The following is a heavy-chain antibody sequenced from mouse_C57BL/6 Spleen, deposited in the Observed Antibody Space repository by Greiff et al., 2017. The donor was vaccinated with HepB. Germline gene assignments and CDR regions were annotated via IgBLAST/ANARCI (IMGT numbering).Heavy chain of an antibody. D-gene: IGHD1-1*01. CDR2: FHPYNDDT. CDR1: GYTFTTYP. Sequence: VQLQQSGPELVKPGASVKMSCKASGYTFTTYPIEWMKQNHGKSLEWIGNFHPYNDDTKYNEKFKGKATLTVEKSSSTVYLELSRLTSDDSAVYYCARGGGYYGSSYVRGYFDYWGQGTTLTVSS. V-gene: IGHV1-47*01. CDR3: ARGGGYYGSSYVRGYFDY. J-gene: IGHJ2*01.